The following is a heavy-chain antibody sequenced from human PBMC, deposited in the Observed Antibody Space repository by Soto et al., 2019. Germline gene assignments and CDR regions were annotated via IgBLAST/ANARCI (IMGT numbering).Heavy chain of an antibody. V-gene: IGHV4-59*01. CDR2: IFYTGST. CDR3: ARVNRGAFDH. CDR1: GGSIHDYD. Sequence: EALSITYPVSGGSIHDYDWGWIRQPPGKGLEWIGSIFYTGSTDYNPSLKSRVTLSLATSKNQFSLNLSSVTAADTAVYYCARVNRGAFDHWGQGALVTVSS. J-gene: IGHJ4*02.